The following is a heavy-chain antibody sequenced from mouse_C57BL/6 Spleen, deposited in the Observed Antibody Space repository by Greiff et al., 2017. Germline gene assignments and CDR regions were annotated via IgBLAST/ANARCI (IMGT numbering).Heavy chain of an antibody. V-gene: IGHV5-17*01. J-gene: IGHJ3*01. Sequence: EVKLMESGGGLVKPGGSLKLSCAASGFTFSDSGMHWVRQAPEKGLEWVAYISSGSSTIYYADTVKGRFTISRDNAKNTLFLQMTSLRSEDTAMYYCARGLREFAYWGQGTLVTVSA. CDR1: GFTFSDSG. CDR2: ISSGSSTI. CDR3: ARGLREFAY.